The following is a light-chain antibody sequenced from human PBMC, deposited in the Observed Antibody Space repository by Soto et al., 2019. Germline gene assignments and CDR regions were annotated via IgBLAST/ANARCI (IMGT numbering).Light chain of an antibody. J-gene: IGKJ4*01. CDR3: QQYTNWPLT. CDR2: DAS. CDR1: HIVSNN. V-gene: IGKV3-15*01. Sequence: EIVLTQSPATLSVSPGERATLSCRASHIVSNNLAWYQQKPGQAPRLLIYDASTRATGIPARFSGSGSGTEFTLTISSLQSEDFAVYYGQQYTNWPLTFGGGTKVEIK.